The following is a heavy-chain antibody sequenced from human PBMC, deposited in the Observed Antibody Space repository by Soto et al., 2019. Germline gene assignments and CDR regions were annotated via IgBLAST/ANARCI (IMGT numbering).Heavy chain of an antibody. D-gene: IGHD3-22*01. J-gene: IGHJ4*02. CDR1: GFTFSSYA. CDR2: ISYDGSNK. V-gene: IGHV3-30-3*01. CDR3: ARSMIVVVIVDY. Sequence: QVQLVESGGGVVQPGRSLRLSCAASGFTFSSYAMHWVRQAPGKGLEWVAVISYDGSNKYYADSVKGRFTISRDNSKNTLYLQMNSLRAEDTAVYYCARSMIVVVIVDYWGQGTLVTVSS.